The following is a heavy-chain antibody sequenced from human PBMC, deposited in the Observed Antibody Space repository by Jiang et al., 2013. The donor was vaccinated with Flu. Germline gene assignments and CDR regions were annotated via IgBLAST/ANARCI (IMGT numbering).Heavy chain of an antibody. J-gene: IGHJ4*02. Sequence: QSGSELKRPGASVKISCKASGYTFTSYGIHWVRQAPGQGLEWMGWINTNTGNPTYAQGFTGRFVFSLGTSVSTAYLQISSLKAEDAAIYYCARPIRGLIGYFDSWGQGTLVTVSS. CDR1: GYTFTSYG. CDR3: ARPIRGLIGYFDS. D-gene: IGHD3-10*01. V-gene: IGHV7-4-1*02. CDR2: INTNTGNP.